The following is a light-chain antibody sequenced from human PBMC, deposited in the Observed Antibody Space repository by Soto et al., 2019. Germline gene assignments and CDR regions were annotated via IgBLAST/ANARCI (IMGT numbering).Light chain of an antibody. J-gene: IGLJ1*01. Sequence: QSALTQPASVSGSPGQSITMSCTGTDNDVGGYEYVSWYQQHAGRAPKLIIYDVSNRPSGISRRFSGSKFGNTASLTISGLHAEDEADYYCCSYTSSSLYVFGTRTKLTVL. CDR2: DVS. CDR3: CSYTSSSLYV. CDR1: DNDVGGYEY. V-gene: IGLV2-14*01.